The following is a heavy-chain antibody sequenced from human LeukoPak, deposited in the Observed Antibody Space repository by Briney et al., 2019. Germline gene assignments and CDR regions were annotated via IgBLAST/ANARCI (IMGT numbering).Heavy chain of an antibody. D-gene: IGHD3-9*01. CDR2: ISYDGSNK. CDR3: ARDGALGYFDWLPMAGYFDY. V-gene: IGHV3-30*04. CDR1: GFTFSSYA. J-gene: IGHJ4*02. Sequence: GGSLRLSCAASGFTFSSYAMHWVRQAPGKGLEWVAVISYDGSNKYYADSVKGRFTISRDNSKNTLYLQMNSLRAEDTAVYYCARDGALGYFDWLPMAGYFDYWGQGTLVTVSS.